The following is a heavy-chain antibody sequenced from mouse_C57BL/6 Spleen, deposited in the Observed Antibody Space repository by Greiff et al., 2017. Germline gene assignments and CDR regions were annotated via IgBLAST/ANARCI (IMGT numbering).Heavy chain of an antibody. Sequence: QVQLQQPGAELVKPGASVKLSCKASGYTFTSYWMQWVNQRPGQGLEWIGEIDPSDSYTNYNQKFKGKATLTVDTSSSTAYMQLSSLTSEDSAVYYCARSGSSGYGAYWGQGTLVTVSA. CDR1: GYTFTSYW. V-gene: IGHV1-50*01. CDR2: IDPSDSYT. J-gene: IGHJ3*01. CDR3: ARSGSSGYGAY. D-gene: IGHD3-2*02.